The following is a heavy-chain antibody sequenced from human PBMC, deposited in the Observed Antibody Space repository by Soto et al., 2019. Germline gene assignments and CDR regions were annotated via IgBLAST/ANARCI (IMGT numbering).Heavy chain of an antibody. CDR2: IYPGDSDT. J-gene: IGHJ3*02. Sequence: GESLKISCKGSGYSFATYWIGWVRQMPGKGLEWMGIIYPGDSDTRYSPSFQGQVTISADKSISTAHLQWSSLKASDTAMYYCARHGYGGNPWGAFDIWGQGTMVTVSS. D-gene: IGHD2-15*01. CDR1: GYSFATYW. V-gene: IGHV5-51*01. CDR3: ARHGYGGNPWGAFDI.